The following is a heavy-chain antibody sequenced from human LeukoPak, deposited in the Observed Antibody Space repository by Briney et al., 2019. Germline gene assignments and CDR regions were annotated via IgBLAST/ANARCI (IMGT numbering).Heavy chain of an antibody. CDR2: IYYTGST. CDR1: GVSISSYF. V-gene: IGHV4-59*01. CDR3: ARTLSRWDPFDY. D-gene: IGHD1-26*01. Sequence: RPSETLSLTCTISGVSISSYFWSWIRQPPGKGLEWIGYIYYTGSTNYNPSLKSRVIISLDTSKNQFSLKLSSVTAADTAVYYCARTLSRWDPFDYWGQGTLVTVSS. J-gene: IGHJ4*02.